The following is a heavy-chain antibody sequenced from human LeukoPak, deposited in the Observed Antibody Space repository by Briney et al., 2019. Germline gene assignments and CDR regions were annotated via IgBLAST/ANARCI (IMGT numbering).Heavy chain of an antibody. J-gene: IGHJ4*02. CDR1: GFTFSDYY. Sequence: GGSLRLSCAASGFTFSDYYMTSIRQAPGKGLEWVSSISSSGHTIYYADSVKGRFTISRDNAKDTLSLQMHSLRADDTAVYFCAKLSVAARIDSWGQGTLVTVSS. D-gene: IGHD6-19*01. CDR2: ISSSGHTI. V-gene: IGHV3-11*01. CDR3: AKLSVAARIDS.